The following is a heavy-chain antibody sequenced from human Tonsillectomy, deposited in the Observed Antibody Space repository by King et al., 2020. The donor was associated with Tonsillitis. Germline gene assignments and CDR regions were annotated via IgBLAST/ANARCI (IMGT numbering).Heavy chain of an antibody. V-gene: IGHV4-34*01. CDR2: INHSGST. CDR3: ARVARGMATRFSYFDY. D-gene: IGHD5-24*01. CDR1: GGSFSGYY. J-gene: IGHJ4*02. Sequence: VQLQQWGAGLLKPSETLSLTCAVYGGSFSGYYWSWIRQPPGKGLEWNGEINHSGSTNYNPSLKSRVTISVDTSKNQFSLKLSSVTAADTAVYYCARVARGMATRFSYFDYWGQGTLVTVSS.